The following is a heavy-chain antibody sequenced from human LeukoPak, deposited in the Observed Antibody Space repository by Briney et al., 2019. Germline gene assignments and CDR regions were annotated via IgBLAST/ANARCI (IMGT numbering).Heavy chain of an antibody. D-gene: IGHD6-19*01. J-gene: IGHJ4*02. Sequence: GGSLRLSCAASGFTFSSYGMHWVRQAPGKGLEWVAVISYDGSNKYYADSVKGRFTISRDNSKNTLYLQMNSLRAEDTAVYYCARDSSGWLLSFDYWGQGTLVTVSS. V-gene: IGHV3-30*03. CDR3: ARDSSGWLLSFDY. CDR2: ISYDGSNK. CDR1: GFTFSSYG.